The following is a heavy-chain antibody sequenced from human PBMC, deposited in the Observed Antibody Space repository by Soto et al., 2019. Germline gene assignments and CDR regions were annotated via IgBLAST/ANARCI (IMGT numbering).Heavy chain of an antibody. Sequence: QITLKESGPTLVKPTQTLTLTCTFSGFSLSTSGVGVGWIRQPPGKALEWLALIYWDDDKRYSPSLKSRLTITKDTSKNPVVLTMTNMDPVDTATYFCARRRTALDYWGQGTLVTVSS. CDR2: IYWDDDK. V-gene: IGHV2-5*02. J-gene: IGHJ4*02. CDR3: ARRRTALDY. CDR1: GFSLSTSGVG. D-gene: IGHD2-21*02.